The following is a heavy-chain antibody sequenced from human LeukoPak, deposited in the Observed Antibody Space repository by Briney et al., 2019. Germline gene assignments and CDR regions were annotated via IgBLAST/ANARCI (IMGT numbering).Heavy chain of an antibody. V-gene: IGHV4-30-4*08. CDR1: GGSISSGDYY. J-gene: IGHJ3*02. CDR3: ARDPLGAQMGVAFDI. CDR2: IYYSGST. D-gene: IGHD3-16*01. Sequence: SQTLSLTXTVSGGSISSGDYYWSCIRQPPGKGLEWIGYIYYSGSTYYNPSLKSRVTISVDTSKNQFSLKLSSVTAADTAVYYCARDPLGAQMGVAFDIWGQGTMVTVSS.